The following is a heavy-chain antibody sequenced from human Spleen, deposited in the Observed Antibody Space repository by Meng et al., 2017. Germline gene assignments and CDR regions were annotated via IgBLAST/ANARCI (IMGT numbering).Heavy chain of an antibody. Sequence: GGSLRLSCAGSGFTFSSYWMSWVRQAPGKGLEWVANIKQDGSEKYYVDSVKGRFTISRDNAKNSLYLQMNSLRAEDTAVYYCARARGYCSSTSCYESRFDYWGQGTLVTVSS. CDR1: GFTFSSYW. D-gene: IGHD2-2*01. J-gene: IGHJ4*02. CDR2: IKQDGSEK. CDR3: ARARGYCSSTSCYESRFDY. V-gene: IGHV3-7*04.